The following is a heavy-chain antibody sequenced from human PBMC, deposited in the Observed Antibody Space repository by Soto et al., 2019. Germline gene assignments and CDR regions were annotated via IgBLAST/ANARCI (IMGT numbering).Heavy chain of an antibody. CDR3: ARGRVLWFGELFRAFDI. V-gene: IGHV4-59*01. D-gene: IGHD3-10*01. Sequence: SETLSLTCTVSGGSISSYDWSGIRQPPGKGLEWIGYIYYSGSTNYNPSLKSRVTISVDTSKNQYSLKLSSVTAADTAVYYCARGRVLWFGELFRAFDIWGHGTMVTCSS. J-gene: IGHJ3*02. CDR1: GGSISSYD. CDR2: IYYSGST.